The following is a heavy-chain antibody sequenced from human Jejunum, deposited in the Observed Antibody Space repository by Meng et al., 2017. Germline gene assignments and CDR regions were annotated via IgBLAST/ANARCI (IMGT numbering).Heavy chain of an antibody. D-gene: IGHD5-24*01. CDR2: IGTMDDT. CDR3: AREGREAPGERWLQPLDF. CDR1: GFTFGTYD. Sequence: GGSLRLSCAASGFTFGTYDMHWVRQAPGKGLEWVSAIGTMDDTYYPASVKGRFTISRDDAKNSLYLQMNSLRAGDTGVYYCAREGREAPGERWLQPLDFWGQGTLVTVSS. J-gene: IGHJ4*02. V-gene: IGHV3-13*01.